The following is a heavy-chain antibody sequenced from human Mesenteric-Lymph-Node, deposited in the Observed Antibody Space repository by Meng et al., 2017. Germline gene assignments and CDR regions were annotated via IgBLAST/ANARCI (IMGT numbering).Heavy chain of an antibody. Sequence: GGSLRLSCAASGFIFSNFYMNWLRQAPGKGLEWVTNINNDGSGKYYVDSVKGRFTISRDNAKNSLFLQMDSLRAEDTAVYYCARDRKGEELLWFGELAYYYGMDVWGQGTTVTVSS. D-gene: IGHD3-10*01. CDR1: GFIFSNFY. CDR3: ARDRKGEELLWFGELAYYYGMDV. CDR2: INNDGSGK. V-gene: IGHV3-7*01. J-gene: IGHJ6*02.